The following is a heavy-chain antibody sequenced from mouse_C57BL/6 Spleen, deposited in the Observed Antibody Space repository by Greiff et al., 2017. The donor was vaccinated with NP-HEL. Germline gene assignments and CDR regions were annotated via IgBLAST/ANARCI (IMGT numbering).Heavy chain of an antibody. CDR3: ARRPHYYGSRDDY. CDR2: IDPSDSYT. CDR1: GYTFTSYW. D-gene: IGHD1-1*01. J-gene: IGHJ2*01. V-gene: IGHV1-50*01. Sequence: QVQLKQPGAELVKPGASVKLSCKASGYTFTSYWMQWVKQRPGQGLEWIGEIDPSDSYTNYNQKFKGKATLTVDTSSSTAYMQLSSLTSEDSAVYYCARRPHYYGSRDDYWGQGTTLTVSS.